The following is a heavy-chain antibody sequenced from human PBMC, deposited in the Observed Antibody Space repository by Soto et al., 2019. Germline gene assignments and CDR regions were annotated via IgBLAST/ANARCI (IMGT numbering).Heavy chain of an antibody. CDR3: ARVIGRITMVRGVPDGGWFDP. V-gene: IGHV4-59*01. CDR2: IYYSGST. D-gene: IGHD3-10*01. CDR1: GGSISSYY. Sequence: PSETLSLTCTVSGGSISSYYWSWIRQPPGKGLEWIGYIYYSGSTNYNPSLKRRVTISVDTSKNQISLKLSSVTAADTAVYYCARVIGRITMVRGVPDGGWFDPWGQGTLVTVSS. J-gene: IGHJ5*02.